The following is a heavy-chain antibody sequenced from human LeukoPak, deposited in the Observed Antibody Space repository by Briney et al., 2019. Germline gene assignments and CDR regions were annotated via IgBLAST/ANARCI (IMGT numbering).Heavy chain of an antibody. CDR3: ARVPHDYGDFRWYFDY. J-gene: IGHJ4*02. CDR1: GFTFDDYG. V-gene: IGHV3-20*04. CDR2: INWNGGST. Sequence: GGSLRLSCAASGFTFDDYGMSWVRQAPGKGLEWVSGINWNGGSTGYADSVKGRFTISRDNAKNSLYLQMNSLRAEDTALYYGARVPHDYGDFRWYFDYWGQGTLVTVSS. D-gene: IGHD4-17*01.